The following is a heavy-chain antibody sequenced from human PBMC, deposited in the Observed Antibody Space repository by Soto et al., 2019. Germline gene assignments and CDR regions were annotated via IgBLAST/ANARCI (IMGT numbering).Heavy chain of an antibody. Sequence: QVQLVQSGAEVKKPGSSVKVSCKASGEIISTYVVTWIRQAPGQGLEWMGMVVPIFDTANYAQRFKDRLTITADESTSSAYMQLTSLRSEDTAVFYCATWNGDVLPSALDIWGQGTLVTVSS. V-gene: IGHV1-69*15. CDR2: VVPIFDTA. J-gene: IGHJ4*02. CDR3: ATWNGDVLPSALDI. D-gene: IGHD7-27*01. CDR1: GEIISTYV.